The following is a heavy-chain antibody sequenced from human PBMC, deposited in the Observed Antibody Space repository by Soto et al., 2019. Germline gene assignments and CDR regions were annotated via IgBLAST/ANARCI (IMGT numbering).Heavy chain of an antibody. D-gene: IGHD2-15*01. Sequence: PSETLSLTCTVSGGSISSGGYYWSWIRQHPGKGLEWIGYIYYSGSTYYNPSLKSRVTISVDTSKNQFSLKLSSVTAADTAVYYCAKDRVRYGGNPTVDPWGQGTLVTVSS. J-gene: IGHJ5*02. CDR2: IYYSGST. V-gene: IGHV4-31*03. CDR1: GGSISSGGYY. CDR3: AKDRVRYGGNPTVDP.